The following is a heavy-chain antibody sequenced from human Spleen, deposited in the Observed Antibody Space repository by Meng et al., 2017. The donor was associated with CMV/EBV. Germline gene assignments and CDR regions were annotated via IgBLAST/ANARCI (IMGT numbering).Heavy chain of an antibody. Sequence: SETLSLTCTVSGVSISNFYWGWIRQPPGKGLEWIGYIYYSGSTNYNPSLKSRVTISLDTSKNQFSLKLSSVTAADTAVYYCARYYGAIFGVITPVFDYWGQGTLVTVSS. D-gene: IGHD3-3*01. CDR1: GVSISNFY. J-gene: IGHJ4*02. CDR3: ARYYGAIFGVITPVFDY. CDR2: IYYSGST. V-gene: IGHV4-59*01.